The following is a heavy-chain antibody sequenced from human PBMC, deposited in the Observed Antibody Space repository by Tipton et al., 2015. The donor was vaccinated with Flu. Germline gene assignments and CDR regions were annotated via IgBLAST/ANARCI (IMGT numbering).Heavy chain of an antibody. CDR3: ARGATTIFGVVPNYYYYMDV. Sequence: TLSLTCAVYGGSFSGYYWSWIRQPPGKGLEWIGEINHSGSTNYNPSLKSRVTISVDTSKNQFSLKLSSVTAADTAVYYCARGATTIFGVVPNYYYYMDVWGKGTTVTVSS. J-gene: IGHJ6*03. CDR2: INHSGST. V-gene: IGHV4-34*01. D-gene: IGHD3-3*01. CDR1: GGSFSGYY.